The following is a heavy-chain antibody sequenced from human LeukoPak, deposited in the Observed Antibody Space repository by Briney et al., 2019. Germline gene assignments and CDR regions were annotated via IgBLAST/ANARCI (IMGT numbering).Heavy chain of an antibody. D-gene: IGHD1-26*01. V-gene: IGHV4-39*01. Sequence: SETLSLTCSVSGVSISNNYLYWAWIRQPPGKGLELIGYVHHTGSTFHNSSLKSRVTISADTSQNQFSLSLTSVTAADTAVYYCATLGLLRGAGFNLATHFDFWGQGTLVTVSS. J-gene: IGHJ4*02. CDR1: GVSISNNYLY. CDR3: ATLGLLRGAGFNLATHFDF. CDR2: VHHTGST.